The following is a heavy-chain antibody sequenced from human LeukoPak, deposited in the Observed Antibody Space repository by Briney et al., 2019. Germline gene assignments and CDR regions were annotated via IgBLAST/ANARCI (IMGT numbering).Heavy chain of an antibody. CDR2: ISSSSSYI. V-gene: IGHV3-21*01. D-gene: IGHD2-15*01. CDR1: GFTFSSYS. CDR3: ARGTQNRYCSGGSCYSAGY. J-gene: IGHJ4*02. Sequence: GGSLRLSCAASGFTFSSYSMNWVRQAPGKGLEWVSSISSSSSYIYYADSVKGRFTISRDNAKNSLYLQMNSLRAEDTAVYYCARGTQNRYCSGGSCYSAGYLGQGTLVTVSS.